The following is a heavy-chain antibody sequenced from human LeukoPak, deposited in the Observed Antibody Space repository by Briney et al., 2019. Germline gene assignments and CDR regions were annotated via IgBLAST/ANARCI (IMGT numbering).Heavy chain of an antibody. D-gene: IGHD4-17*01. Sequence: PGGSLRLSCAASGFTFSSYAMSWVRQAPGKGLEWVSVISGSGGDTYYADSVKGRFTISRDNSQNALHLQMNSLRAEDTAVYYCAKADYGDYAFDYWGQGTLVTVSS. V-gene: IGHV3-23*01. CDR3: AKADYGDYAFDY. CDR2: ISGSGGDT. J-gene: IGHJ4*02. CDR1: GFTFSSYA.